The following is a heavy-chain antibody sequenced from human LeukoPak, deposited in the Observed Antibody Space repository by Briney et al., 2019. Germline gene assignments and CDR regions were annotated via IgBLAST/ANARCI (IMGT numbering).Heavy chain of an antibody. CDR1: GFTFSSYA. Sequence: GGSLRLSCAASGFTFSSYAMSWVRQAPGKGLEWVSAISGSGSKTYYTDSVKGRFTISRDNSKNTLYLQMNSLRAEDTAVYYCAKAAPSGNYYNVPGVWGQGTLVTVSS. CDR3: AKAAPSGNYYNVPGV. D-gene: IGHD3-10*01. V-gene: IGHV3-23*01. CDR2: ISGSGSKT. J-gene: IGHJ4*02.